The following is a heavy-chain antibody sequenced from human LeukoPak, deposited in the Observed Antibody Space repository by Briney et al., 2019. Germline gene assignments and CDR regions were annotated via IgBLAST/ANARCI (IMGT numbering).Heavy chain of an antibody. D-gene: IGHD1-1*01. CDR3: ARQGTWMSFWFDP. Sequence: GESLKISCKGSGYSFSTYWIGWVRQMPGKGLEWMGIIYPGDSDTRYSPSFQGHVTFSADKSISTAYLQWSSLEASDTAIYYCARQGTWMSFWFDPWGQGTLVTVSS. V-gene: IGHV5-51*01. J-gene: IGHJ5*02. CDR2: IYPGDSDT. CDR1: GYSFSTYW.